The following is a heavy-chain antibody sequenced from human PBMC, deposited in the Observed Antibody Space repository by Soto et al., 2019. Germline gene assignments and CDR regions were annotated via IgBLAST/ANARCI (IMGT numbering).Heavy chain of an antibody. V-gene: IGHV1-2*02. Sequence: ASVKVSCKASGYTFSDSYVHWVRQAPGQGLEWMGWINPNTGGTYYPQNFQGRVTMTRDTSINAAYMEVSWLRSDDTAVYFCARGRGRVALGHSSSLDYWGQGTLVTAPQ. CDR2: INPNTGGT. J-gene: IGHJ4*02. CDR1: GYTFSDSY. D-gene: IGHD6-6*01. CDR3: ARGRGRVALGHSSSLDY.